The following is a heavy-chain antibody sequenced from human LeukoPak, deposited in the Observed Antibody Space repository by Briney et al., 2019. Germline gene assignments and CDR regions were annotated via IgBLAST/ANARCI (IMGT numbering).Heavy chain of an antibody. D-gene: IGHD2-15*01. V-gene: IGHV3-30*04. Sequence: GGSLRLSCAASGFTFSSYAMHWVRQAPGKGLEWVAVISYDGSNKYYADSVKGRFTISRDNSKNTLYLQMNSLRAEDTAVYYCARGYCSGGSCYVFQHWGQGTLVTVSS. CDR3: ARGYCSGGSCYVFQH. J-gene: IGHJ1*01. CDR2: ISYDGSNK. CDR1: GFTFSSYA.